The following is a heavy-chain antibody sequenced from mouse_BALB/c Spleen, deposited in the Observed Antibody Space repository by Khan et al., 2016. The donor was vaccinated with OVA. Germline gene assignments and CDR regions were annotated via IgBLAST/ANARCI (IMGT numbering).Heavy chain of an antibody. CDR3: ARCYWIDY. V-gene: IGHV5-6-5*01. Sequence: EVELVESGGGLVQPGGSLKVSCAASGFTFSNYAMSWVRQTPEKRLEWVASISSGGNTYYPDSVKCRFTISRDNSRNILFLQMSSLKSEDTAMYYCARCYWIDYWGQGTLVTVSA. J-gene: IGHJ3*01. CDR1: GFTFSNYA. CDR2: ISSGGNT.